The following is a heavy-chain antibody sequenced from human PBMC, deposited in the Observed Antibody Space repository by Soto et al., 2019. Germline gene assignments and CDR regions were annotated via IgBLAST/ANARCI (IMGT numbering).Heavy chain of an antibody. D-gene: IGHD1-7*01. CDR1: GGTFSSYA. V-gene: IGHV1-69*13. CDR3: AREATGTSQVFDY. J-gene: IGHJ4*02. CDR2: IIPIFGTA. Sequence: GASVKVSCKASGGTFSSYAISWVRQAPGQGLEWMGGIIPIFGTANYAQKFQGRVTITADESTSTAYMELSGLRSEDTAVYYCAREATGTSQVFDYWGQGTLVTVSS.